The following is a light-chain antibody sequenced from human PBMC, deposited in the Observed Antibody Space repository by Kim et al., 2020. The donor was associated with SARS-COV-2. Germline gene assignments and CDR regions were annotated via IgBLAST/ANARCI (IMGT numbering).Light chain of an antibody. J-gene: IGKJ5*01. CDR3: LQHSTYPLT. CDR2: GAS. V-gene: IGKV1-17*01. CDR1: QDIRND. Sequence: APVGDRDTLTCRASQDIRNDLGWYKQKPGGAPKRLIYGASSLQRVVPSRFSGSVSGTEFTLTISSVQPEDFAPYFCLQHSTYPLTFGQGTRLEIK.